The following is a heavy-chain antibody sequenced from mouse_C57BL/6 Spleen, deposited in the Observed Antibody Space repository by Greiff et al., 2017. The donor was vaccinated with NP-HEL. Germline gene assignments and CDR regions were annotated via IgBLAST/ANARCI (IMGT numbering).Heavy chain of an antibody. CDR2: IDPSDSET. CDR1: GYTFTSYW. D-gene: IGHD2-5*01. V-gene: IGHV1-52*01. CDR3: ARGGSKGGY. Sequence: QVQLQQPGAELVRPGSSVKLSCKASGYTFTSYWMHWVKQRPIQGLEWIGNIDPSDSETHYNQKFKDKATLTVDKSSSTAYMQLSSLTTGGSAVYYCARGGSKGGYWGQGTTLTVSA. J-gene: IGHJ2*01.